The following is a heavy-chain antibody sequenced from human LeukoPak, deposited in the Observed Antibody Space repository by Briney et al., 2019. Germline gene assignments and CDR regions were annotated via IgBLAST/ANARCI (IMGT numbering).Heavy chain of an antibody. CDR3: ASGLYGGVFDN. J-gene: IGHJ4*02. D-gene: IGHD4/OR15-4a*01. V-gene: IGHV3-23*01. Sequence: GGSLRLSCVMSGFTFRNYAMNWVRQAPGKGLEWISDISTGSDSTYHIESVRGRFTISRDNSKNTLYPQMNSLRLDDTAVYYCASGLYGGVFDNWGQGTLVTVSS. CDR2: ISTGSDST. CDR1: GFTFRNYA.